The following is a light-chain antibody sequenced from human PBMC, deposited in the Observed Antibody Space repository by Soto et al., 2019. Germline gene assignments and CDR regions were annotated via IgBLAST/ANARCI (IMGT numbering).Light chain of an antibody. Sequence: EIVMTQSPATLSVSPGERATLSCRASQSVSSNLAWYQQKPGQAPRLLIYGASTRATGIPARFSRSGSGTEFTLTIGSLQSEDFAVYYCQQYNNWPRTFGQGTKLEIK. CDR2: GAS. CDR3: QQYNNWPRT. CDR1: QSVSSN. V-gene: IGKV3-15*01. J-gene: IGKJ2*01.